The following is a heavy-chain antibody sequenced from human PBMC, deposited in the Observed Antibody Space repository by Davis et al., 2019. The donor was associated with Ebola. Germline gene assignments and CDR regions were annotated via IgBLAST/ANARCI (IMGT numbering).Heavy chain of an antibody. D-gene: IGHD5-12*01. V-gene: IGHV1-18*04. CDR1: GYTLTSHY. CDR2: ISAYNGNT. CDR3: ARGGYSGYDSHFDY. Sequence: AASVKVSCKASGYTLTSHYMNWVRQAPGQGLEWMGWISAYNGNTNYAQKLQGRVTMTTDTSTSTAYMELRSLRSDDTAVYYCARGGYSGYDSHFDYWGQGTLVTVSS. J-gene: IGHJ4*02.